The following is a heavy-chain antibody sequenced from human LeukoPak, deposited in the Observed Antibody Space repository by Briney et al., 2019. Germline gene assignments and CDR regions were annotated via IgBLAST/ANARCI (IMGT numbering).Heavy chain of an antibody. V-gene: IGHV4-34*01. CDR1: GGSFSGYY. J-gene: IGHJ4*02. CDR3: ARVGISWQQLVLYYFDY. D-gene: IGHD6-13*01. CDR2: INHSGST. Sequence: SETLSLTCAVYGGSFSGYYWSWIRQPPGKGLEWIGEINHSGSTNYNPSLKSRVTISVDTSKNQFSLKLSSVTAADTAVYYCARVGISWQQLVLYYFDYWGQGTLVTVSS.